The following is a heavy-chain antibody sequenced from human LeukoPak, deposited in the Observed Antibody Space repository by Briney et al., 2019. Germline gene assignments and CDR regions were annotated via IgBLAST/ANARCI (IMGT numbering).Heavy chain of an antibody. D-gene: IGHD1-7*01. CDR1: GGTFSSCA. Sequence: ASVKVSCKASGGTFSSCAISWVRQAPGQGLEWMGRIIPIFGTANYAQKFQGRVTITTDESTSTAYMELSSLRSEDTAVYYCARDHELELGTPRYWGQGTLVTVSS. CDR2: IIPIFGTA. V-gene: IGHV1-69*05. CDR3: ARDHELELGTPRY. J-gene: IGHJ4*02.